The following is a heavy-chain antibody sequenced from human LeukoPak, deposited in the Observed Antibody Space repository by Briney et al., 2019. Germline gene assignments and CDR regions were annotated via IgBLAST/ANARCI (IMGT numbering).Heavy chain of an antibody. J-gene: IGHJ4*02. V-gene: IGHV4-31*03. CDR3: ARVPYCSGGSCYYFEY. CDR2: IYYSGST. D-gene: IGHD2-15*01. Sequence: SQTLSLTCTVSGGSISSGGYYWSWIRQHPGKGLECIGYIYYSGSTYYNPSLKSRVTISVDTSKNQFSVKLSSVTAADTAVYYCARVPYCSGGSCYYFEYWGQGILVTVSS. CDR1: GGSISSGGYY.